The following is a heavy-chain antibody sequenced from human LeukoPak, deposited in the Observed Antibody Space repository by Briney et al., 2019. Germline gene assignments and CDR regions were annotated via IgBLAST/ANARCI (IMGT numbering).Heavy chain of an antibody. D-gene: IGHD3-10*01. CDR2: FDPEDGET. CDR1: GYTFTGYY. J-gene: IGHJ4*02. Sequence: VKVSCKASGYTFTGYYMHWVRQAPGQGLEWMGGFDPEDGETIYAQKFQGRVTMTEDTSTDTAYMELSSLRSEDTAVYYCATGGYASGSDYWGQGTLVTVSS. V-gene: IGHV1-24*01. CDR3: ATGGYASGSDY.